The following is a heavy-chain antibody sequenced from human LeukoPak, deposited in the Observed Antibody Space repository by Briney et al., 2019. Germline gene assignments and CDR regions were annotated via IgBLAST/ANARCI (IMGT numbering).Heavy chain of an antibody. CDR3: AKDRITIFGVVYMDV. CDR2: ISGSGGST. Sequence: SGGSLRLSCAASGFTFSSYAMSWVRQAPGKGLEWVSGISGSGGSTYYADSVKGRFTISRDNSKNRLYLQMNSLRAEDTAVYYCAKDRITIFGVVYMDVWGKGTTVTVSS. V-gene: IGHV3-23*01. D-gene: IGHD3-3*01. CDR1: GFTFSSYA. J-gene: IGHJ6*03.